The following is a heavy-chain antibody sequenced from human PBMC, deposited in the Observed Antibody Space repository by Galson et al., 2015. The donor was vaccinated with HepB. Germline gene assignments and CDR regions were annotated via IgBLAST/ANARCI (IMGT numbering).Heavy chain of an antibody. CDR3: AKGDVAYTSSSGGFDY. J-gene: IGHJ4*02. V-gene: IGHV3-30*18. Sequence: LRLSWSASGFTFRRYCLHWVRQAPGKGLEGVAVISYDGGQRKYADSVKGRFSISRDDSMNTIYLQSISLREEDTAVYHCAKGDVAYTSSSGGFDYWGQRTRVTVSS. D-gene: IGHD6-6*01. CDR1: GFTFRRYC. CDR2: ISYDGGQR.